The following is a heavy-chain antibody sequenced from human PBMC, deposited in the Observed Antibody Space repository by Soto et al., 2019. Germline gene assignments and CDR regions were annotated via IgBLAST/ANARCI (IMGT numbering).Heavy chain of an antibody. V-gene: IGHV3-74*01. J-gene: IGHJ6*02. CDR2: IGPSGSGT. D-gene: IGHD6-6*01. Sequence: PGESLRLSCAASGFTFSSHWMHWVRQAPGKGLVWVSHIGPSGSGTRDADSVQGRFTISRDNARNTLYLQMNSLRAEDTAVYYCAKDASSIAARFNLPYYYFGMDVWGQGTTVTVSS. CDR3: AKDASSIAARFNLPYYYFGMDV. CDR1: GFTFSSHW.